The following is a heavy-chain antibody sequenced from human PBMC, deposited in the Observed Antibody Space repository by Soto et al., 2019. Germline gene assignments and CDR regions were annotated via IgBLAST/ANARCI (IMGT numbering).Heavy chain of an antibody. Sequence: EVQLVETGGGLIQPGGSLRLSCAASGFTVSNNYMSWVRQAPGKGLEWVSLIYSGGSTFYADSVKGRFTISRDNSKNTLFLQMNSLSAEDTAVYFCATYTSLDYWGQRTLVTVSS. D-gene: IGHD2-2*02. J-gene: IGHJ4*02. CDR3: ATYTSLDY. CDR2: IYSGGST. CDR1: GFTVSNNY. V-gene: IGHV3-53*02.